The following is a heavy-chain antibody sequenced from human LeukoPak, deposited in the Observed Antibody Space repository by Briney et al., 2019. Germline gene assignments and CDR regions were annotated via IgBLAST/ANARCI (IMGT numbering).Heavy chain of an antibody. CDR2: IYYSGST. V-gene: IGHV4-59*01. CDR1: GGSISSYY. Sequence: SETLSLTCTVSGGSISSYYWSWIRQPPGKGLEWLGYIYYSGSTNYNPSLKSRVTISVDKSKNKFSLNLSSMPAAYTTVYYCARMYYYDSSGYAVYKFDYWGQGTLVTVSS. J-gene: IGHJ4*02. CDR3: ARMYYYDSSGYAVYKFDY. D-gene: IGHD3-22*01.